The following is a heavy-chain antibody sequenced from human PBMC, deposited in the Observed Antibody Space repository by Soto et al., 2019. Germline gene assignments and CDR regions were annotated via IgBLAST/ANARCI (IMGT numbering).Heavy chain of an antibody. CDR1: GYTFTSYG. V-gene: IGHV1-18*01. J-gene: IGHJ6*02. CDR2: ISAYNGNT. D-gene: IGHD3-10*01. CDR3: ARDVRITMVRGVIVDYYYGMDV. Sequence: QVQLVQSGAEVKKPGASVKVSCKASGYTFTSYGISWVRQAPGQGLEWMGWISAYNGNTNYAQKLQGRVTMTTDTSTSTAYMELRSLRSDDTAVYYCARDVRITMVRGVIVDYYYGMDVWGQGTTVTVSS.